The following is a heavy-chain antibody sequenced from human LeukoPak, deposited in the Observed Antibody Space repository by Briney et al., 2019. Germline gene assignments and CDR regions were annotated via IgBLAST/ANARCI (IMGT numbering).Heavy chain of an antibody. J-gene: IGHJ4*02. V-gene: IGHV1-69*04. CDR2: IIPILGIA. CDR3: ARVEQQLVPLSGFDY. D-gene: IGHD6-13*01. Sequence: GSSVKVSCKASGGTFSSYAISWVRQAPGQGLEWMGRIIPILGIANYAQKFQGRVTITADKSTSTAYMELSSLRSEDTAVYYCARVEQQLVPLSGFDYWGQGTLVTVSS. CDR1: GGTFSSYA.